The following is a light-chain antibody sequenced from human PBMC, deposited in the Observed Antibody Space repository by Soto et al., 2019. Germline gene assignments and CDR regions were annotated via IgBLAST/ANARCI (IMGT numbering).Light chain of an antibody. V-gene: IGKV3-20*01. CDR3: QQYDASIT. CDR1: QVVSNNY. CDR2: GAS. Sequence: EIVLTQSPDTLSLSPGETATLSCRASQVVSNNYVAWYQQKPGQAPRLLIYGASSRATGIPDRFSGSGSGTDFTLTITRLEPEDFAVFYCQQYDASITFGQGTRLEI. J-gene: IGKJ5*01.